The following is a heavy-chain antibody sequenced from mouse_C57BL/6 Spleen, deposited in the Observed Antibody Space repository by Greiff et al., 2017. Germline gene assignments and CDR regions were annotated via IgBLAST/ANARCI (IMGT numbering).Heavy chain of an antibody. CDR3: ARNDYGSSSHYYAMDY. Sequence: QVQLQQSGAELARPGASVKMSCKASGYTFTSYTMHWVKQRPGQGLEWIGYINPSSGYTKYNQKFKDKATLTADKSSSTAYMQLSSLTSEDSAVYYCARNDYGSSSHYYAMDYWGQGTSVTVSS. J-gene: IGHJ4*01. V-gene: IGHV1-4*01. CDR1: GYTFTSYT. CDR2: INPSSGYT. D-gene: IGHD1-1*01.